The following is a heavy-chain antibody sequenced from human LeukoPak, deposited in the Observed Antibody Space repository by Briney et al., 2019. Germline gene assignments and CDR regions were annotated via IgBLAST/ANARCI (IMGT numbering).Heavy chain of an antibody. CDR2: IKSNTDGGTT. CDR1: GFSFSNAW. V-gene: IGHV3-15*01. D-gene: IGHD2-8*02. Sequence: PGESLKISCAAFGFSFSNAWMNWVRQAPGKGLEWVGLIKSNTDGGTTDYAAPVKGRFTISRDDSKNTLYLQMNSLKIEDTAVYYCSRTSGGPWVWGQGTMVTVSS. J-gene: IGHJ3*01. CDR3: SRTSGGPWV.